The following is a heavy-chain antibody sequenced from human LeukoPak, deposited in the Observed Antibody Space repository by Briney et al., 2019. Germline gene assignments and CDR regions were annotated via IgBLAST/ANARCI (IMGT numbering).Heavy chain of an antibody. J-gene: IGHJ3*02. V-gene: IGHV4-34*01. CDR3: ARGLGRWLQLRAFDI. Sequence: SETLSLTCAVYGGSFSGYYWSWIRQPPGKGLEWIGEINHSGSTNYNPSPKSRVTISVDTSKNQFSLKLSSVTAADTAVYYCARGLGRWLQLRAFDIWGQGTMVTVSS. CDR2: INHSGST. CDR1: GGSFSGYY. D-gene: IGHD5-24*01.